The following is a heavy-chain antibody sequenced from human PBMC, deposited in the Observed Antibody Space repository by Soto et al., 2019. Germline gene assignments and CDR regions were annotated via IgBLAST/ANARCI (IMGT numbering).Heavy chain of an antibody. Sequence: NPSETLSLTCTISGGSISVYYWSWVRQPPGHELEWIGYIYASGSPYYNPSLRSRVTISADTSKNQIPRKLTSPTDADTAVYYCARGVGSSPPRYWGRGTLVTVSS. CDR3: ARGVGSSPPRY. CDR1: GGSISVYY. V-gene: IGHV4-59*01. D-gene: IGHD1-26*01. J-gene: IGHJ4*02. CDR2: IYASGSP.